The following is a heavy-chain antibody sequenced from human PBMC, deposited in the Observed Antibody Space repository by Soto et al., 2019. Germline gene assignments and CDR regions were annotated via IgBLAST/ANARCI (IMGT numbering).Heavy chain of an antibody. CDR1: GGSFSGYY. D-gene: IGHD2-2*01. CDR3: ARGRLGYQLLRKGNWFDP. CDR2: INHSGST. V-gene: IGHV4-34*01. Sequence: PSETLSLTCAVYGGSFSGYYWSWIRQPPGKGLEWIGEINHSGSTNYNPSLKSRVTISVDTSKNQFSLKLSSVTAADTAVYYCARGRLGYQLLRKGNWFDPWGQGTLVTVSS. J-gene: IGHJ5*02.